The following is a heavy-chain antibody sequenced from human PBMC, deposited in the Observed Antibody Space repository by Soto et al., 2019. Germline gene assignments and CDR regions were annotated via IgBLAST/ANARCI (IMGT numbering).Heavy chain of an antibody. CDR3: ARDSGSYYYYYYGMDV. J-gene: IGHJ6*02. D-gene: IGHD1-26*01. CDR1: GYTFTSYG. V-gene: IGHV1-18*04. Sequence: ASVKVSCKASGYTFTSYGISWVRQAPGQGLEWMGWISAYNGNTNYAQKLQGRVTMTTDTSTSTAYMELRSLRSDDTAVYYCARDSGSYYYYYYGMDVWGQGXTVTV. CDR2: ISAYNGNT.